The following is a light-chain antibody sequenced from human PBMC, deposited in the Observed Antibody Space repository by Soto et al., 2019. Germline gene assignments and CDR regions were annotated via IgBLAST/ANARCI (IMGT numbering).Light chain of an antibody. CDR3: QQSYSTPRT. CDR1: QSISSY. J-gene: IGKJ5*01. Sequence: DIQRTQSPSSLSASVGDRVTITCRASQSISSYLNWYQQKPGKAPKLLIYAASTLQSGAPSMFSGSGSRKDFTLTISSLQPEDFATYYCQQSYSTPRTFGQGTRLEIK. V-gene: IGKV1-39*01. CDR2: AAS.